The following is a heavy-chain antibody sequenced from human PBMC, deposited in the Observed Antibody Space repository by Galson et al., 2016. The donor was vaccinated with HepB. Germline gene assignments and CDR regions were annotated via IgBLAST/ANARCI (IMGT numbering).Heavy chain of an antibody. V-gene: IGHV4-61*02. CDR3: ARDRGWGSVKYFDY. CDR1: GDSIDSTSHY. J-gene: IGHJ4*02. CDR2: VFATGGT. Sequence: TLSLTCTVSGDSIDSTSHYWSWLRQPAGKGLEWIGRVFATGGTSFNPSLKSRVTLSVDTSQNHFSLTLSAVTAADTAVYYCARDRGWGSVKYFDYWGQGILVTVSS. D-gene: IGHD2-21*01.